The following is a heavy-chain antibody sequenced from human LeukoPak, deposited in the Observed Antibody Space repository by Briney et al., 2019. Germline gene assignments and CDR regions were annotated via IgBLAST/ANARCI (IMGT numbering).Heavy chain of an antibody. V-gene: IGHV3-7*01. CDR1: GFSFSTYW. CDR2: IDQDGSVR. J-gene: IGHJ4*02. Sequence: PGGSLRLSCAASGFSFSTYWMSWVRQTPEKGLEFVANIDQDGSVRNYMDSLKGRCTISRDNAKKSLYLEINSLRAYDTAVYYCARDPGSSSFDLWGRGALVTVSS. CDR3: ARDPGSSSFDL. D-gene: IGHD6-13*01.